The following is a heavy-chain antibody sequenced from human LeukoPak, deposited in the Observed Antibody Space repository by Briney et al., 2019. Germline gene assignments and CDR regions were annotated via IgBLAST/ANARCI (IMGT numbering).Heavy chain of an antibody. CDR2: IYGGGST. CDR3: ARDGDIVVVPAATFDY. D-gene: IGHD2-2*01. Sequence: GGSLRLSCAASGFTVSSNYMSWVRQAPGKGLEWVSVIYGGGSTYYADSVKGRFTISRDISKNTVYLQMNSLSAEDTAVYYCARDGDIVVVPAATFDYWGQGTLVTVSS. J-gene: IGHJ4*02. V-gene: IGHV3-53*01. CDR1: GFTVSSNY.